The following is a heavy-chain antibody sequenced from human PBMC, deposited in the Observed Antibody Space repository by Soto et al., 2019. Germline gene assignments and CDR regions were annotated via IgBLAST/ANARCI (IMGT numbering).Heavy chain of an antibody. CDR2: TTSSGITT. V-gene: IGHV3-23*05. Sequence: GGSLRLSCAASGFSFSSHAMGWVRQAPGKGLEWVSSTTSSGITTYYADSVKGRFTISRDNSKNTLYLQINSLRAEDTAVYYCARAPSVAPAISSYLDYWGQGTQVTVSS. J-gene: IGHJ4*02. CDR3: ARAPSVAPAISSYLDY. CDR1: GFSFSSHA.